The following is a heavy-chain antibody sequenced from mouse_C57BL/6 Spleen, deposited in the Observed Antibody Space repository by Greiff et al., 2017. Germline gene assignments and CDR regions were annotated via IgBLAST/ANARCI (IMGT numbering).Heavy chain of an antibody. J-gene: IGHJ4*01. CDR2: INPNNGGT. CDR3: ARSSNYYCSSYGAMDY. D-gene: IGHD1-1*01. V-gene: IGHV1-26*01. CDR1: GYTFTDYY. Sequence: VQLQQSGPELVKPGASVKISCKASGYTFTDYYMNWVKQSHGKSLEWIGDINPNNGGTSYNQKFKGKATLTVDKSSSTAYMELLSLTSEDSAVYYCARSSNYYCSSYGAMDYWGQGTSVTVSS.